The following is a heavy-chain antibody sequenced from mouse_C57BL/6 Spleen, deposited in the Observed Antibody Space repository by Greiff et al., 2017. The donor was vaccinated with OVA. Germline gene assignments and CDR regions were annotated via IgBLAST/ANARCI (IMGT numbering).Heavy chain of an antibody. V-gene: IGHV1-78*01. D-gene: IGHD2-3*01. CDR1: GYTFTDHT. CDR3: ARTDGYYSAWFAY. J-gene: IGHJ3*01. Sequence: VQLQESDAELVKPGASVKISCKVSGYTFTDHTIHWMKQRPEQGLEWIGYIYPRDGSTKYNEKFKGKATLTADKSSSTAYMQLNSLTSEDSAVYFCARTDGYYSAWFAYWGQGTLVTVSA. CDR2: IYPRDGST.